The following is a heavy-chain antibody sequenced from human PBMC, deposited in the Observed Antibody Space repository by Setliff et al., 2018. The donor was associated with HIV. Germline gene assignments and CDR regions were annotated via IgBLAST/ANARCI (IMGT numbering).Heavy chain of an antibody. CDR3: VRGYCSSTTCYDDYYYMDV. V-gene: IGHV4-59*11. CDR2: IFYTGST. Sequence: SETLSLTCTVSGDSITGHYWNWIRQPPGKGLEWIGYIFYTGSTNYNPSLKSRVTISVDTSKKQFFLKLSSVTAADTVVYYCVRGYCSSTTCYDDYYYMDVWGKGSTVTVSS. CDR1: GDSITGHY. D-gene: IGHD2-2*01. J-gene: IGHJ6*03.